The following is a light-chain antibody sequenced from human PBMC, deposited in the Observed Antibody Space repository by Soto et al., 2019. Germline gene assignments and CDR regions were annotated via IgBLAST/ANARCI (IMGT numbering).Light chain of an antibody. J-gene: IGKJ1*01. Sequence: DIPLTQSHSNLSGSVGVRVTGXCRASQTISSWLAWYQQKPGKAPKLLIYKASTLKSGVPSRFSGSGSGTEFTLTISSLQPDDFATYYCQHYNSYSEAFGQGTKVDI. CDR2: KAS. V-gene: IGKV1-5*03. CDR3: QHYNSYSEA. CDR1: QTISSW.